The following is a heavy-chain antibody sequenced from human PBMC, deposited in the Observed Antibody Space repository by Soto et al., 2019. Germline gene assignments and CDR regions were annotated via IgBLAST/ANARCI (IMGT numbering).Heavy chain of an antibody. J-gene: IGHJ6*02. CDR1: GGTFSTYA. CDR2: IIPIFGPA. Sequence: QVQLVQSGAAVTKPGSSVRVSCKSSGGTFSTYAISWVRQAPGQGLEWMGGIIPIFGPAKYAQKFRGRVNITADESTSTAYMELSRMRSEDTAVYYCARGIRGAYTKIAVHLYSGMDVWGQVTTVTVSS. V-gene: IGHV1-69*01. CDR3: ARGIRGAYTKIAVHLYSGMDV. D-gene: IGHD6-19*01.